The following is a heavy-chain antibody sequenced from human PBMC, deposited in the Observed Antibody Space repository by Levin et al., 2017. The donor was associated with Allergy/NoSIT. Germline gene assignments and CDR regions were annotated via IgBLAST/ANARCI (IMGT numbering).Heavy chain of an antibody. V-gene: IGHV3-74*01. CDR1: GFTFSNYW. D-gene: IGHD1-1*01. Sequence: GASVKVSCAASGFTFSNYWMHWVRQVAGKGLLWVSRINSDESTINYADSVKGRFTVSRDNTKNRLYLQMNGLRAEDTAVYYCVRGRPAMDNFYYNYYGMDVWGQGTTVTVSS. CDR3: VRGRPAMDNFYYNYYGMDV. CDR2: INSDESTI. J-gene: IGHJ6*02.